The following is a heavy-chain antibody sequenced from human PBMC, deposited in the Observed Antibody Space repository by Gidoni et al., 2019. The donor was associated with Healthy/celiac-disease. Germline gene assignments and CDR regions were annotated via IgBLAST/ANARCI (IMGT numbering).Heavy chain of an antibody. Sequence: GSSVKVSCTASGYTFTSYDINWVRQATGQGLEWMRWMNPNSGNTGYAQKFQGRVTITRNTSISTAYMELSSLRSEDTAVYYCARGDIVLIDWFDHWGQGTLVTVSS. CDR2: MNPNSGNT. CDR3: ARGDIVLIDWFDH. D-gene: IGHD2-8*01. CDR1: GYTFTSYD. J-gene: IGHJ5*02. V-gene: IGHV1-8*01.